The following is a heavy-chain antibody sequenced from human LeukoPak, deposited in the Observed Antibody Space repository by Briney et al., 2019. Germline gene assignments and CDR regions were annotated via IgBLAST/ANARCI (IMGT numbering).Heavy chain of an antibody. D-gene: IGHD6-19*01. CDR1: GFTFGEYA. V-gene: IGHV3-49*04. CDR2: IRSEAYGGTT. CDR3: TKGWGDY. Sequence: PGGSLRLSCTTSGFTFGEYAMSWVRQAPGKGLDLLGFIRSEAYGGTTEYAASVKGRFTISRDDSENLAYLQMTSLKIEDTAVYYCTKGWGDYWGRGTLVTVSS. J-gene: IGHJ4*02.